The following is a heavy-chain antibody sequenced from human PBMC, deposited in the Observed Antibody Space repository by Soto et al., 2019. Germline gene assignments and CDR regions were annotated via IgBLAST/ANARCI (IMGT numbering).Heavy chain of an antibody. V-gene: IGHV1-69*13. Sequence: ASVKVSCKASGGTFSSYAISWVRQAPGQGLEWMGGIIPIFGTANYAQKYQGRVTITADESTSTAYMELSSLRSEDTAVYYCARVTVAARNYGMDVWGQGTTVTVSS. CDR3: ARVTVAARNYGMDV. D-gene: IGHD6-6*01. J-gene: IGHJ6*02. CDR2: IIPIFGTA. CDR1: GGTFSSYA.